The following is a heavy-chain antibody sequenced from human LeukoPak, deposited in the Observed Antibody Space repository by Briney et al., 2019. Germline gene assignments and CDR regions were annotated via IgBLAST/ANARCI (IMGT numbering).Heavy chain of an antibody. CDR1: GGSISSYY. Sequence: SETLSLTCTVSGGSISSYYWSWSRQPPGKGLEWIGYIYYSGSTNYNPSLKSRVTISVDTSKNQFSLKLSSVTAADTAVYYCARVGAAARSQLRWFDPRGQGTLVTVSS. CDR2: IYYSGST. CDR3: ARVGAAARSQLRWFDP. D-gene: IGHD6-6*01. V-gene: IGHV4-59*01. J-gene: IGHJ5*02.